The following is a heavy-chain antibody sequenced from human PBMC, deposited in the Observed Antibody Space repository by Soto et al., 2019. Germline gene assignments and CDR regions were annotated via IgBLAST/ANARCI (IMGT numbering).Heavy chain of an antibody. D-gene: IGHD3-22*01. CDR1: GFTFSSYG. J-gene: IGHJ4*02. V-gene: IGHV3-48*02. Sequence: GGSLRLSCAASGFTFSSYGMNWVRQAPGKGLEWVSYISSSSSTIYYADSVKGRFTISRDNAKNSLYLQMDSLRDEDTAVYYCAREGRFDTSGTPGYWGQGTLVTVSS. CDR2: ISSSSSTI. CDR3: AREGRFDTSGTPGY.